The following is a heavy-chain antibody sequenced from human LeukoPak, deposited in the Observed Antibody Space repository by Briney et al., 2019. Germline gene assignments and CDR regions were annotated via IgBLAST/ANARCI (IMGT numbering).Heavy chain of an antibody. V-gene: IGHV1-69*04. CDR3: ARVPHYYDSSGYYPFDY. Sequence: SVKVSCKASGGTFSSYAISWVRQAPGQGLEWMGRIIPIFGIANYAQKFQGRVKITADKPTSTAYMELSSLRSEDTAVYYCARVPHYYDSSGYYPFDYWGQGTLVTVSS. CDR2: IIPIFGIA. CDR1: GGTFSSYA. D-gene: IGHD3-22*01. J-gene: IGHJ4*02.